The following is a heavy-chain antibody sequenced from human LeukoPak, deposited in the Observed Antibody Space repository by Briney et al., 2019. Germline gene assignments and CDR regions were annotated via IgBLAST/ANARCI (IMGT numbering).Heavy chain of an antibody. J-gene: IGHJ6*03. CDR2: INPNSGGT. CDR3: ARDTTVTTDYYMDV. CDR1: GYTFTGYY. Sequence: GASVKVSCKASGYTFTGYYMHWVRQAPGQGLEWMGWINPNSGGTNYAQKFQGRVTMTRDTSISTAYMELSRLRSDDTAVYYCARDTTVTTDYYMDVWGKGTTVTVSS. D-gene: IGHD4-17*01. V-gene: IGHV1-2*02.